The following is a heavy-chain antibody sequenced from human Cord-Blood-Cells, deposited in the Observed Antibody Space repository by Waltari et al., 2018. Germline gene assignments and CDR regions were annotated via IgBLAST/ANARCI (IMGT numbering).Heavy chain of an antibody. CDR3: ARVAKTYSSSSEARYFQH. J-gene: IGHJ1*01. CDR1: GGSFSVYY. D-gene: IGHD6-6*01. V-gene: IGHV4-34*01. Sequence: QVQLQQWGAGLLKPSETLSLTCAVYGGSFSVYYWSWIRQPPGKGLEWIGEINHSGSTNYNPSLKSRVTISVDTSKNQFSLKLSSVTAADTAVYYCARVAKTYSSSSEARYFQHWGQGTLVTVSS. CDR2: INHSGST.